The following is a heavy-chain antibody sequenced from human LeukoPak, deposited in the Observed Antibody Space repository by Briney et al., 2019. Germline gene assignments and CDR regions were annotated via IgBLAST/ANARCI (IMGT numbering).Heavy chain of an antibody. D-gene: IGHD3-16*01. CDR3: AKGASSLHLYYSDY. CDR2: IRYDGSNK. Sequence: PGGSLRLSCAASGFTFSSHGMHWVRQAPGKGLEWVAFIRYDGSNKFYADSVKGRFTISRDNSKNTLFLQMNSLRTEDTALYYCAKGASSLHLYYSDYWGQGTLVTVSS. J-gene: IGHJ4*02. CDR1: GFTFSSHG. V-gene: IGHV3-30*02.